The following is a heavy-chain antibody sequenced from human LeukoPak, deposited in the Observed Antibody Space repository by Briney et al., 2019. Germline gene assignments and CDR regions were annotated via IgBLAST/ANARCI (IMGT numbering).Heavy chain of an antibody. D-gene: IGHD2-21*02. Sequence: GGSLRLSCAASGFTFSDYYMSWIRQAPGKGLEWVSYISSSGGTIYYVDSMKGRFTTSRDNVKNSLYLQMNSLRAEDTAVYYCPRNPPLTYCGGGCYSGYYFDYWGQGTLATVTS. V-gene: IGHV3-11*01. CDR2: ISSSGGTI. J-gene: IGHJ4*02. CDR3: PRNPPLTYCGGGCYSGYYFDY. CDR1: GFTFSDYY.